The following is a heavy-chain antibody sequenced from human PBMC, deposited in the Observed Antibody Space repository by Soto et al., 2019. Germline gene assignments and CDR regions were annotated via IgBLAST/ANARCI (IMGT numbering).Heavy chain of an antibody. Sequence: LSLTCTVSGGSISSGGYYWSWIRQHPGKGLEWIGYIYYSGSTYYNPSLKSRVTISVDTSKNQFSLKLSSVTAADTAVYYCARGSIAAAGTWDYWGQGTLVTVSS. D-gene: IGHD6-13*01. CDR1: GGSISSGGYY. CDR3: ARGSIAAAGTWDY. CDR2: IYYSGST. V-gene: IGHV4-31*03. J-gene: IGHJ4*02.